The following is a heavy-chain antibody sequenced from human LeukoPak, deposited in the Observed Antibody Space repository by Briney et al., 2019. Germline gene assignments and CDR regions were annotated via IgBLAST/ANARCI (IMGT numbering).Heavy chain of an antibody. J-gene: IGHJ3*02. CDR1: GFTFSSYA. V-gene: IGHV3-30*04. CDR3: ARDVAGGFGWAFDI. D-gene: IGHD3-16*01. CDR2: ISYDGRNK. Sequence: GESLKISCKGSGFTFSSYAMHWVRQAPGKGLEWVAVISYDGRNKYYADSVKGRFTISRDNSKNTLYLQMNSLRAEDTAVYYCARDVAGGFGWAFDIWGQGTMVTVSS.